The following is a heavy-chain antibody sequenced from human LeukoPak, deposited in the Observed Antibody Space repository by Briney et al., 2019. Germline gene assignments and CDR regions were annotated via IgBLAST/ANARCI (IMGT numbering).Heavy chain of an antibody. CDR2: IKQDGSEK. CDR1: GFTFSSYW. J-gene: IGHJ4*02. V-gene: IGHV3-7*01. D-gene: IGHD7-27*01. Sequence: GGSLRLSCAASGFTFSSYWMNWVRQAPGKGLEWVANIKQDGSEKYYVDSVKGRFSISRDNAKNSLYLQMDSLRAEDTAVYYCARDFNWGIFDHWGQGILVTVSS. CDR3: ARDFNWGIFDH.